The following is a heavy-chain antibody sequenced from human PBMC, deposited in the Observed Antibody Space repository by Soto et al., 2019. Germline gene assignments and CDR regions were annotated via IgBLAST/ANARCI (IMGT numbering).Heavy chain of an antibody. CDR3: AKGGYCSGGSCPNYYFDY. CDR2: IRGSGGST. V-gene: IGHV3-23*01. J-gene: IGHJ4*02. Sequence: GGSLRLSCAASGFTFSSYAMSWVRQAPGKGLEWVSAIRGSGGSTYYADSGKGRFTISRDNSKNTLYLQMNSLRAEDTAVYYCAKGGYCSGGSCPNYYFDYWGQGTLVTVSS. CDR1: GFTFSSYA. D-gene: IGHD2-15*01.